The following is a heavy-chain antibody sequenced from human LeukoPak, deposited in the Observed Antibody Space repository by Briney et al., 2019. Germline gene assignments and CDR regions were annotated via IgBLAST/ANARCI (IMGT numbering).Heavy chain of an antibody. CDR2: ISGSGYTT. D-gene: IGHD3-22*01. Sequence: PGGSLRLSCVVSGFTFRNYAMNWVRQAPGKGLQWVSAISGSGYTTYYADSVKARITISRDNSKNTLYLQMNSLSADDTAVYSCAKESHDGTGWDLDYWGQGTLVTVSS. J-gene: IGHJ4*02. CDR3: AKESHDGTGWDLDY. CDR1: GFTFRNYA. V-gene: IGHV3-23*01.